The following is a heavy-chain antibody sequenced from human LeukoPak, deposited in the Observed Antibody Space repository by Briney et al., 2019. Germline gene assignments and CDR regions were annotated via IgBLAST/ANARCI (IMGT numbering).Heavy chain of an antibody. CDR1: GFTVSSNY. D-gene: IGHD3-9*01. CDR3: ARDSILIGAVLGAFDI. J-gene: IGHJ3*02. CDR2: IYSGGST. V-gene: IGHV3-53*01. Sequence: GGSLRLSCAASGFTVSSNYMSWVRQAPGKGLEWVSVIYSGGSTYYADSVKGRFTISRDNSKNTLYLQMNSLRAEDTAVYYCARDSILIGAVLGAFDIWGQGTMVTVSS.